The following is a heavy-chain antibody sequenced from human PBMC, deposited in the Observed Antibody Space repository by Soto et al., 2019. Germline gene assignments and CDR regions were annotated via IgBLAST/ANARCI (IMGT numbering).Heavy chain of an antibody. J-gene: IGHJ4*02. CDR2: INGASTTT. Sequence: DVQLVGSGGGLVQPGGSLRLSCVASGFPFCSYAMHWVRQAPGKGLEWISYINGASTTTFYADSVKGRFTVSRDNAKNSVYLQMSSLRHEDTAYYYCARDLSHWGLGMLVTVSS. CDR1: GFPFCSYA. CDR3: ARDLSH. V-gene: IGHV3-48*02.